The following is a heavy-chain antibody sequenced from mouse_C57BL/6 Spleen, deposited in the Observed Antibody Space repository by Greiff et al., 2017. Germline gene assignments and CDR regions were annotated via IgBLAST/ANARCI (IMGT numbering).Heavy chain of an antibody. D-gene: IGHD1-1*01. Sequence: QQRPGQGLEWIGRIHPSDSDTNYNQKFKGKATLTVDKSSSTAYMQLSSLTSEDSAVYYCAIYYGSSPPFDYWGQGTTLTVSS. V-gene: IGHV1-74*01. CDR2: IHPSDSDT. J-gene: IGHJ2*01. CDR3: AIYYGSSPPFDY.